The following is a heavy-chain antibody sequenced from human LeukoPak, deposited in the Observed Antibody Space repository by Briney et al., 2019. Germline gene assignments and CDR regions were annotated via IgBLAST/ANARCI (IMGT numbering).Heavy chain of an antibody. V-gene: IGHV3-30*02. Sequence: GGSLRLSCVASGFTFSSYGMHWVRQAPGKGLEWVAFIRYDGSNKYYADSVKGRFTISRDNSKNTLYLQMNSLRAEDTAVYYCAKDSGSGSWELVGRVYYWGQGTLVTVSS. CDR2: IRYDGSNK. CDR1: GFTFSSYG. J-gene: IGHJ4*02. CDR3: AKDSGSGSWELVGRVYY. D-gene: IGHD1-26*01.